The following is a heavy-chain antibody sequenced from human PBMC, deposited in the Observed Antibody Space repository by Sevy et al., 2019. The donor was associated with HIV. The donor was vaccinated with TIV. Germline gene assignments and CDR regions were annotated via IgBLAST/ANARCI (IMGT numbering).Heavy chain of an antibody. D-gene: IGHD6-13*01. CDR1: RFTFSNYG. V-gene: IGHV3-30*03. CDR2: ISYDGSNR. Sequence: GGSLRLSCAASRFTFSNYGMHWIRQTPGKGLEWVALISYDGSNRYYADSVKGRFTISRDNSNNTVYLQMNSLRVEDTAVYYCARVRTDYSSSWHVWDYWGQRTLVTVSS. CDR3: ARVRTDYSSSWHVWDY. J-gene: IGHJ4*02.